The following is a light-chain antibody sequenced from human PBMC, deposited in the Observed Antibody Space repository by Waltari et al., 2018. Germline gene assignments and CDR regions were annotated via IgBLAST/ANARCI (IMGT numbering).Light chain of an antibody. CDR2: GAS. CDR1: QSVRSNY. CDR3: QQYVSSPRT. V-gene: IGKV3-20*01. J-gene: IGKJ1*01. Sequence: IVLTQSPGTLSLSPGERATLSCRASQSVRSNYLAWYQQKPGQAPRLLIYGASSRATGIADRFSGSGSGTDFTLTISRLGPEDFAVYYCQQYVSSPRTFGQGTKVDIK.